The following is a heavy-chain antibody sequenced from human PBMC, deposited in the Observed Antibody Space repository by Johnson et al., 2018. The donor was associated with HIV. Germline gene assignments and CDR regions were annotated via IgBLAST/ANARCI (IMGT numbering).Heavy chain of an antibody. CDR2: INSGGRS. J-gene: IGHJ3*02. V-gene: IGHV3-66*01. CDR1: GFNVSSDY. CDR3: APLGDAFDI. Sequence: QLVESGGGLVQPGGSLRLPCAASGFNVSSDYMSWVRQAPGKGLEWVSLINSGGRSYYTDSVKGRFTISRDNSKNTLYLQMNSLRAEDTAVYYCAPLGDAFDIWGQGTMVTVSS. D-gene: IGHD7-27*01.